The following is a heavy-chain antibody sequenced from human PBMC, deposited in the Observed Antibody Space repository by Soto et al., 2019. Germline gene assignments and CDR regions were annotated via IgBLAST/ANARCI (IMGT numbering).Heavy chain of an antibody. Sequence: QVQLVESGGGLVKPGGSLRLSCAASGFTFSDYYMSWIRQAPGKGLEWVSYISSSGSTTYYADSVKGRFTISRDNAKNSLYLQMNSLRAEDTAVYYCARRTRPYSPHYYYYYYMDVWGKGTTVTVSS. CDR2: ISSSGSTT. CDR3: ARRTRPYSPHYYYYYYMDV. J-gene: IGHJ6*03. V-gene: IGHV3-11*01. D-gene: IGHD1-26*01. CDR1: GFTFSDYY.